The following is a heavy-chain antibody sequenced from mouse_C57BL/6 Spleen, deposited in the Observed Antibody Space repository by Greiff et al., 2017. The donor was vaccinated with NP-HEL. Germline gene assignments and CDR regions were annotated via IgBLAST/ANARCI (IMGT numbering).Heavy chain of an antibody. J-gene: IGHJ1*03. Sequence: VQLQQPGAELVKPGASVKMSCKASGYTFTSYWITWVKQRPGQGLEWIGDIYPGSGSTNYNEKFKSKATLTVDTSSSTAYMQLSSLTSEDSAVYYCARGYDYDSHWYFDVWGTGTTVTVSS. V-gene: IGHV1-55*01. CDR3: ARGYDYDSHWYFDV. CDR2: IYPGSGST. D-gene: IGHD2-4*01. CDR1: GYTFTSYW.